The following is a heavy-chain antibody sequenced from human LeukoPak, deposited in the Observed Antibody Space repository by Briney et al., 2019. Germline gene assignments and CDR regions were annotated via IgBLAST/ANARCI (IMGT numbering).Heavy chain of an antibody. V-gene: IGHV4-30-4*01. Sequence: SETLSLTCTVSGGSISSGDYYWSWIRQPPGKGLEWIGYIYYSGSTYYNPSLKSRVTISVDTSKNQFSLKLSSVTAADTAVYYCARGLTGVNWFDPWGQGTLVTVSS. D-gene: IGHD7-27*01. CDR2: IYYSGST. CDR1: GGSISSGDYY. CDR3: ARGLTGVNWFDP. J-gene: IGHJ5*02.